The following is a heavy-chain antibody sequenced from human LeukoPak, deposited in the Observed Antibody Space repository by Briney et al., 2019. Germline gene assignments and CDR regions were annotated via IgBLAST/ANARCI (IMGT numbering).Heavy chain of an antibody. CDR3: ARGGVGTVTTMDAFDI. CDR2: INPSGGST. J-gene: IGHJ3*02. Sequence: ALVKVSCKASGYTFTSYYMHWVRQAPGQGLEWMGIINPSGGSTSYAQKFQGRVTMTRDTSTSTVYMELSSLRSEDTAVYYCARGGVGTVTTMDAFDIWGQGTMVTVSS. D-gene: IGHD4-17*01. V-gene: IGHV1-46*01. CDR1: GYTFTSYY.